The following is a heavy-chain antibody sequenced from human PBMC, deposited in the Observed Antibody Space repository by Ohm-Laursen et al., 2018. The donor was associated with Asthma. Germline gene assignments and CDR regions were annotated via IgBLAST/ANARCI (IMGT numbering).Heavy chain of an antibody. CDR2: IYYSGST. J-gene: IGHJ4*02. D-gene: IGHD3-22*01. Sequence: SDTLSLTCAVSGGSISSGGYYWGWIRQPPGKGLEWIGSIYYSGSTYYNPSLKIRVTISVDTSKNQFSLKLSSVTAADTAVYYCARHSKGGIVVVSDYFDYWGQGTLVTVSS. CDR3: ARHSKGGIVVVSDYFDY. CDR1: GGSISSGGYY. V-gene: IGHV4-39*01.